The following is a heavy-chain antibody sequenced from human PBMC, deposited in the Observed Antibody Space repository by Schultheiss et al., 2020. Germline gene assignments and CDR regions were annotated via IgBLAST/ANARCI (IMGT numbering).Heavy chain of an antibody. CDR2: IYHSGST. CDR1: GGSISRSDW. V-gene: IGHV4-4*02. D-gene: IGHD6-13*01. CDR3: ARPLSRITSSSWYSFGY. Sequence: SETLSLTCTVSGGSISRSDWWTWVRQPPGKGLEWIGSIYHSGSTYYNPSLKSRVTISVDTSKNQFSLKLSSVTAADTAVYYCARPLSRITSSSWYSFGYWGQGTLVTVSA. J-gene: IGHJ4*02.